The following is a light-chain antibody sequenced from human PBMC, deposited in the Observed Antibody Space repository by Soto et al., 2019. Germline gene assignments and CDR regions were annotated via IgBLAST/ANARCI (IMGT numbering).Light chain of an antibody. Sequence: QAVLTQPPSVAGAPGQRVTISCTGSSSNIGANYDVHWYQHLPGNAPKLLVHGDNNRPSGVPDRFSGSKSATSASLAIAGLQPEDETYYYCQSYDSGVRGWVFGGGTKVTVL. CDR2: GDN. CDR1: SSNIGANYD. V-gene: IGLV1-40*01. CDR3: QSYDSGVRGWV. J-gene: IGLJ3*02.